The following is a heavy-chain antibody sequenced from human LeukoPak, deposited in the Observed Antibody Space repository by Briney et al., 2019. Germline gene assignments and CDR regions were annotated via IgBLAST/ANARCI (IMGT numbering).Heavy chain of an antibody. J-gene: IGHJ4*02. CDR2: INHYWLSA. CDR3: VRDWGYESGRYWQKYFDT. Sequence: GGSLRLSCATSGFTFTTFCMHCVRQAPGKGRVWVSRINHYWLSANYADSVKGRFTISRDNAKNTVYLQMNSLRAEDTAVYYCVRDWGYESGRYWQKYFDTWGQGTLVTVSS. V-gene: IGHV3-74*01. CDR1: GFTFTTFC. D-gene: IGHD3-22*01.